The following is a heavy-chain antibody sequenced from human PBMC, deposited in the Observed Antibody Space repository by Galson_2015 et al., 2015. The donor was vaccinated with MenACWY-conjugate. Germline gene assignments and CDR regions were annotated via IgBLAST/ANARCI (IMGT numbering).Heavy chain of an antibody. J-gene: IGHJ4*02. CDR2: ISGSGSST. Sequence: SLRLSCAASGFTFSSYAMSWVRQAPGKGLEWVSGISGSGSSTYYADSVKGRFTIFRDNSKDTLYLQMNSLRAEDTAIYYCAKDPGLVGAAISSFDFWGQGTLVTVSS. D-gene: IGHD1-26*01. CDR3: AKDPGLVGAAISSFDF. V-gene: IGHV3-23*01. CDR1: GFTFSSYA.